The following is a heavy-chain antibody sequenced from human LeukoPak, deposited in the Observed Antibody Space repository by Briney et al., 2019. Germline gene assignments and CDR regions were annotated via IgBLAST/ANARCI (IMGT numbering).Heavy chain of an antibody. CDR1: GYTLTSYY. Sequence: GASVKVSCKASGYTLTSYYMHWVRQAPGQGLEWMGLINPTGGSTGYAQKFQGRVTMTRDMSTSTDYMESSSLRSEDTAIYYCARDNSVGDNAWWFDPWGQGTLVTVSS. CDR3: ARDNSVGDNAWWFDP. D-gene: IGHD1-26*01. V-gene: IGHV1-46*01. CDR2: INPTGGST. J-gene: IGHJ5*02.